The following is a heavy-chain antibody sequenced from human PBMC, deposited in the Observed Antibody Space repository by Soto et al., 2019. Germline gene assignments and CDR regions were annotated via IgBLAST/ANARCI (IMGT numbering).Heavy chain of an antibody. Sequence: QVQLVQSGAEVKKPGASVKVSCKASGYTFTSYDINWVRQATGQGLEWMGWMNPNSGNTGYAQKFQGRVTMTRNSSISTAYMELSSVRSEDTAVYYCARLHCISTSCLIDYWGQRTLVNVSS. CDR3: ARLHCISTSCLIDY. CDR2: MNPNSGNT. CDR1: GYTFTSYD. V-gene: IGHV1-8*01. D-gene: IGHD2-2*01. J-gene: IGHJ4*02.